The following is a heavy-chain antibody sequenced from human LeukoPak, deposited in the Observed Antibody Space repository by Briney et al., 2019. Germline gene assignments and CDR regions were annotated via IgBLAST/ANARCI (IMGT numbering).Heavy chain of an antibody. Sequence: ASVKVSCKASGYTFTSYYTHWVRQAPGQGLEWMGIINPSGGSTSYAQKFQGRVTMTRDMSTSTVYMELSSLRSEDTAVYYCARGGWFGESFDYWGQGTLVTVSS. D-gene: IGHD3-10*01. CDR1: GYTFTSYY. CDR2: INPSGGST. CDR3: ARGGWFGESFDY. V-gene: IGHV1-46*01. J-gene: IGHJ4*02.